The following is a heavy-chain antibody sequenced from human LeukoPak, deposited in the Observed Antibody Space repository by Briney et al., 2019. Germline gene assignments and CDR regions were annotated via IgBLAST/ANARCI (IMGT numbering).Heavy chain of an antibody. V-gene: IGHV4-39*07. D-gene: IGHD7-27*01. CDR1: GGSISSTPYY. J-gene: IGHJ4*02. Sequence: SETLSLTCTVSGGSISSTPYYWGWIRQPPGKGLEGIGSLFYSGSTYYNPSLTSRVTISVDTSNNQVSLILRSVTAADTAVYFCAKEPTGAKTFDSWGQGTLVTVSS. CDR2: LFYSGST. CDR3: AKEPTGAKTFDS.